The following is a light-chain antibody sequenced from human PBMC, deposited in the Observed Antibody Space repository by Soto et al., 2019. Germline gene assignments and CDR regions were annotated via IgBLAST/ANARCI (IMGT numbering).Light chain of an antibody. CDR3: SSYTSSSTLYV. Sequence: QSVLTQPASVSGSPGQSITISCTGTSSDVCCYNYVSWYQQHPGKAPILMIYDVSNRPSGVSNRFSGSKSGNTASLTISGLQAEDEADYYCSSYTSSSTLYVFGTGTQLTVL. CDR2: DVS. J-gene: IGLJ1*01. V-gene: IGLV2-14*01. CDR1: SSDVCCYNY.